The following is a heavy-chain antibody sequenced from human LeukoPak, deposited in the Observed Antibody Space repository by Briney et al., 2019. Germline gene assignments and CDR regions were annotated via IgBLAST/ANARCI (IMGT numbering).Heavy chain of an antibody. CDR2: INHSGST. J-gene: IGHJ1*01. D-gene: IGHD6-25*01. CDR3: ARSRGNLYFQH. V-gene: IGHV4-34*01. Sequence: SETLSLTCAVYGGSFSGYYWSWIRQPPGKGLEWIGEINHSGSTNYNPSLKSRVTISVDTSKNQFSLRLISVTAADTAMYYCARSRGNLYFQHWGQGTLVTASS. CDR1: GGSFSGYY.